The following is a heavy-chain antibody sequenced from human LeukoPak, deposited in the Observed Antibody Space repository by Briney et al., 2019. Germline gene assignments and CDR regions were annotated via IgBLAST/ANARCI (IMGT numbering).Heavy chain of an antibody. CDR1: GGSFSGYY. Sequence: SETLSLTCAVYGGSFSGYYWSWIRQPPGKGLEWIGEINHSGSTNYNPSLKRRVTISVDTSKNQFSLKLSSVTAADTAVYYCARGSVGANFDYWGQGTVVTVSS. CDR2: INHSGST. J-gene: IGHJ4*02. V-gene: IGHV4-34*01. D-gene: IGHD1-26*01. CDR3: ARGSVGANFDY.